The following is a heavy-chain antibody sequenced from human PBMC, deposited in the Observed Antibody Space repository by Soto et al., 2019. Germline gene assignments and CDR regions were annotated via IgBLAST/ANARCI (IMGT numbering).Heavy chain of an antibody. D-gene: IGHD2-21*02. CDR3: VRHVVVTTNGGHYFDL. CDR2: IYSGGST. V-gene: IGHV4-39*01. Sequence: PSETLSLTCNVSGVSISSRFYDWGWIRQPPGRGPEWIGSIYSGGSTYYNPSLKTRVTISVDTSKDQFSLKLSSLTATDTAVYYCVRHVVVTTNGGHYFDLWGQGTLVTVSS. J-gene: IGHJ4*02. CDR1: GVSISSRFYD.